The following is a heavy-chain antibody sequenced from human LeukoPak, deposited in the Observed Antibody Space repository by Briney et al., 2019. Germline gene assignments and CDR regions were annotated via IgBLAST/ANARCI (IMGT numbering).Heavy chain of an antibody. V-gene: IGHV4-39*02. Sequence: KPSQTLSLTCTVSGGSLSTNSYYWGWIRQPPGKGLEWIGSIYYVGNTFLNPSRASRVTITVDKSKNPSSLKLGSPTAADTAVYYCARAPRLRVTLLRLIHAAFDMWGQETMVTVSS. CDR1: GGSLSTNSYY. D-gene: IGHD3-3*01. CDR3: ARAPRLRVTLLRLIHAAFDM. CDR2: IYYVGNT. J-gene: IGHJ3*02.